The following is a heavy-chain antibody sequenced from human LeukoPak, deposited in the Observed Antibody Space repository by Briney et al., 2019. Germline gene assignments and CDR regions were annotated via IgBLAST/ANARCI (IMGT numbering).Heavy chain of an antibody. V-gene: IGHV4-59*12. CDR3: ARAKSSLAVDY. J-gene: IGHJ4*02. D-gene: IGHD6-6*01. CDR2: IYYSGST. CDR1: GGSISSYY. Sequence: SETLSLTCTVSGGSISSYYWSWIRQPPGKGLEWIGCIYYSGSTNYNPSLKSRVTISVDTSKNQFSLKLSSVTAADTAVYYCARAKSSLAVDYWGQGTLVTVSS.